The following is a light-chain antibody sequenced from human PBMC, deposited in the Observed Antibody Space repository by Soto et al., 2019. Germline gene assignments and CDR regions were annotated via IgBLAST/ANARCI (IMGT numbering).Light chain of an antibody. Sequence: EIVLTQSPGTLSLSPGERVTLSCRASQSVSSSYLAWYQQKPGQAPRLIIYGASSRATGIPDRFSGSGSGTDFTLTISRLEPEDFAVYYCQQYGSSLALTFGGGTKVEIK. CDR1: QSVSSSY. V-gene: IGKV3-20*01. CDR3: QQYGSSLALT. CDR2: GAS. J-gene: IGKJ4*01.